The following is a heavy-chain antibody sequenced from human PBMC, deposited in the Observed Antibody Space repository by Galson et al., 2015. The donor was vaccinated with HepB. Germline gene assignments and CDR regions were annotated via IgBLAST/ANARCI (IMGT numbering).Heavy chain of an antibody. Sequence: SVKVSCKASGGTFSSYAISWVRQAPGQGLEWMGGIIPIFGTANYAQKFQGRVTITADESTSTAYLELSSLRSEDTAVYYCARVGIVPASGHFDYWGQGTLVTVSS. D-gene: IGHD2-21*01. J-gene: IGHJ4*02. CDR2: IIPIFGTA. CDR3: ARVGIVPASGHFDY. V-gene: IGHV1-69*13. CDR1: GGTFSSYA.